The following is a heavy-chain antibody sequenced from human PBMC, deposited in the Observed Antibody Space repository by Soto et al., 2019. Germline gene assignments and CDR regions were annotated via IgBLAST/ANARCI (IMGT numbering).Heavy chain of an antibody. CDR2: ISPYNGNT. D-gene: IGHD4-17*01. J-gene: IGHJ4*02. Sequence: ASVKVSCKASGYTFTSYGISGVRQAPGQGLEWMGWISPYNGNTNYAQKPQGRVTMTTATSTSTAYMELRCLRSDDTAVYYCAREVLDYGDYVSPHNFDYWGQGTLVTVSS. CDR1: GYTFTSYG. V-gene: IGHV1-18*01. CDR3: AREVLDYGDYVSPHNFDY.